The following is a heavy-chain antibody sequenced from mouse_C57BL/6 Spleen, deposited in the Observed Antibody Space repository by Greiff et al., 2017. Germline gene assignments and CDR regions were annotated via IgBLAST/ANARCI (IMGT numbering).Heavy chain of an antibody. D-gene: IGHD1-2*01. J-gene: IGHJ3*01. V-gene: IGHV1-50*01. Sequence: QVQLQQSGAELVKPGASVKLSCKASGYSFTSYWMQWVKQRPGPGLEWIGEIDPSDSYTNYNQKFKGKDTLTVDTSSSTAYMQLSSLTSEDSAVYYCARSMRERLLRPFAYWGQGTLVTVSA. CDR2: IDPSDSYT. CDR3: ARSMRERLLRPFAY. CDR1: GYSFTSYW.